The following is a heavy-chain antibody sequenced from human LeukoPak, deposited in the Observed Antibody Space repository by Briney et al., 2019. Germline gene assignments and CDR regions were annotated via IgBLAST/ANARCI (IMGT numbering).Heavy chain of an antibody. J-gene: IGHJ3*02. Sequence: GGSLRLSCAASGFTISSYGMSWVRQAPGKGLEWGSAISGSGGSTYYADSVKGRFTISRDNSKNTLYLQMNSLRAEDTAVYYCATYPLYGGNLRYAFDIWGQGTMVTVSS. V-gene: IGHV3-23*01. CDR2: ISGSGGST. CDR3: ATYPLYGGNLRYAFDI. CDR1: GFTISSYG. D-gene: IGHD4-23*01.